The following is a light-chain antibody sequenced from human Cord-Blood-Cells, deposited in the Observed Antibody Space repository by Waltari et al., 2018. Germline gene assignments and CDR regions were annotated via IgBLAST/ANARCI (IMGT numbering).Light chain of an antibody. CDR1: QGIRSY. CDR3: QQLNSYPPT. J-gene: IGKJ1*01. CDR2: AAS. Sequence: DFQLTQSPSFLPPSVGDRVTINCRASQGIRSYLAWYQQKPGKAPKLLIYAASTLQSGVPSRFSGSGSGTEFTLTISSLQPEDFATYYCQQLNSYPPTFGQGTKVEIK. V-gene: IGKV1-9*01.